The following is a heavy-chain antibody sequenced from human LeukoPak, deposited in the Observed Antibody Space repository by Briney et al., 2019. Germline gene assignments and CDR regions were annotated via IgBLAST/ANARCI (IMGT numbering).Heavy chain of an antibody. CDR3: AKAGSSGPVDY. CDR2: ISWNSGSI. J-gene: IGHJ4*02. CDR1: GFTFDDYA. V-gene: IGHV3-9*01. D-gene: IGHD6-19*01. Sequence: PGGSLRLSCAASGFTFDDYAMHWVRQAPGKGLEWVSGISWNSGSIGYADSVKGRFTISRDNAKNSLYLQMNSLRAEDTALYYCAKAGSSGPVDYWGQGTLVTVSS.